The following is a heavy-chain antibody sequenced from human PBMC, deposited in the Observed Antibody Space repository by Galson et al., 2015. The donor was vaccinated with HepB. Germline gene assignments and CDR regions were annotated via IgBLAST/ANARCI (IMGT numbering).Heavy chain of an antibody. Sequence: SLRLSCAASGFTFSSYWMHWVRQAPGKGLVWVSRINSDGSSTSYADSVKGRFTISRDNAKNTLYLQMNSLRAEDTAVYYCARGLSAGGQLGYWGQGTLVTVSS. CDR2: INSDGSST. CDR3: ARGLSAGGQLGY. J-gene: IGHJ4*02. D-gene: IGHD3-10*01. CDR1: GFTFSSYW. V-gene: IGHV3-74*01.